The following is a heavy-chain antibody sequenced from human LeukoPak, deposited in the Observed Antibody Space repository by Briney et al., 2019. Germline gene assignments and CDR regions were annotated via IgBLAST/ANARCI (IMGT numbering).Heavy chain of an antibody. J-gene: IGHJ4*02. D-gene: IGHD3-22*01. CDR3: ARGDDSGYYDYFDY. Sequence: PGGSLRLSCATSGFTFDRYTIHWVRQAPGKGLEWVSTIYTGGNTYYAASVKGRFTISRDFSKNTVFLHMNSLRAEDTAMYYCARGDDSGYYDYFDYWGQGALVTVSS. V-gene: IGHV3-53*01. CDR2: IYTGGNT. CDR1: GFTFDRYT.